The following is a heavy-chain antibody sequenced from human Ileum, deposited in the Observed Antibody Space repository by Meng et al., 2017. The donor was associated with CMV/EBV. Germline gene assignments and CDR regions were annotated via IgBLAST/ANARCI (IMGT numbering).Heavy chain of an antibody. V-gene: IGHV7-4-1*02. CDR2: INTDTGKP. CDR1: GYGFTSYA. CDR3: ARGPQGSPTIPLIY. Sequence: KASGYGFTSYAIHWVRQAPGQGLEWMGWINTDTGKPTYAQGFTGRFVFSLDTSVSTANLEVNSLKAEDTAVYFCARGPQGSPTIPLIYWGQGTLVTVSS. D-gene: IGHD5-24*01. J-gene: IGHJ4*02.